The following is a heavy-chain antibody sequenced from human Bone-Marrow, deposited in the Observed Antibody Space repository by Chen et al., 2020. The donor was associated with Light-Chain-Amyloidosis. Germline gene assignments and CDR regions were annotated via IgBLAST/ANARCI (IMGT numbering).Heavy chain of an antibody. CDR2: ISYSGST. V-gene: IGHV4-59*01. Sequence: QVQLQESGXXXVKPSETLSLTCTVSGVSISRNYWSWIRQAPGKGLEWIGDISYSGSTNYNPPXKSRVTIXXXXXXXXXXXXXXXXXXXXXXXXXXXXXXGHDLGYGSLEDNWFDPWGQGTLVTVSS. CDR1: GVSISRNY. CDR3: XXXXGHDLGYGSLEDNWFDP. J-gene: IGHJ5*02. D-gene: IGHD5-12*01.